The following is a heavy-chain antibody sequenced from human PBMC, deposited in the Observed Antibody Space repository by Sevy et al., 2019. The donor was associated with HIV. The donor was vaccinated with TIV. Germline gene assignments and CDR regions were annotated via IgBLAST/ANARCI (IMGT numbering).Heavy chain of an antibody. V-gene: IGHV3-23*01. CDR3: AKFAGDFPHFDF. J-gene: IGHJ4*02. CDR1: GFTFSTYS. Sequence: GGSLRLSCAASGFTFSTYSMTWVRQAPRKGLEWVSAISDTGTSTYYTDPVEGRFTISRDNSKSTLFLHMNSLRAEDTALYYCAKFAGDFPHFDFWRLGTLVTVSS. CDR2: ISDTGTST. D-gene: IGHD7-27*01.